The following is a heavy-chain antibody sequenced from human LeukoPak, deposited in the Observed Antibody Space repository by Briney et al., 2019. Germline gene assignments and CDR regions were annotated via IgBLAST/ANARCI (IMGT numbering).Heavy chain of an antibody. V-gene: IGHV3-30*02. CDR3: AKGFGMAADTRYYFDY. CDR1: GFTFRNYG. Sequence: GGSLRLSCAASGFTFRNYGMHWGRQAPGKGVEWVAFIRYDGSYKYYADSVKGRLTISRDNSKHILSLQMNSLRAEDTAVYYCAKGFGMAADTRYYFDYWGQGTLVTVSS. J-gene: IGHJ4*02. D-gene: IGHD6-13*01. CDR2: IRYDGSYK.